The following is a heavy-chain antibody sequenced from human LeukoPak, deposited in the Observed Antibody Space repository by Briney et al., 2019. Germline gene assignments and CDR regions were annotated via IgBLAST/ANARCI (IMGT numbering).Heavy chain of an antibody. CDR2: ISDNGGTT. D-gene: IGHD1-1*01. CDR3: ARALLGTNWKIFDS. J-gene: IGHJ4*02. CDR1: GFTFSNYP. V-gene: IGHV3-23*01. Sequence: GGSLRLSCAASGFTFSNYPMSWVRQAPGKGLDWVSAISDNGGTTQYADSVKGRFTISRDNSKNTVYLQMNTLRADDTAVYYCARALLGTNWKIFDSWGQGTLVTVSS.